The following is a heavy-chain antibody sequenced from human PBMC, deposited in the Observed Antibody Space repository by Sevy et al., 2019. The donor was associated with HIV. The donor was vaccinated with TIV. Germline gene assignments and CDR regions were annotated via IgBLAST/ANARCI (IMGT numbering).Heavy chain of an antibody. CDR1: GFTFSSYA. Sequence: GGSLRLSCAASGFTFSSYAMSWVRQAPGKGLEWVSAISGSGGSTYYGDSVKGRFAISRDNSKNTLYLKMNSLRAEDTAVYYCAKDRELYCSNTSCQLFDYWGQGTLVTVSS. CDR2: ISGSGGST. D-gene: IGHD2-2*01. V-gene: IGHV3-23*01. J-gene: IGHJ4*02. CDR3: AKDRELYCSNTSCQLFDY.